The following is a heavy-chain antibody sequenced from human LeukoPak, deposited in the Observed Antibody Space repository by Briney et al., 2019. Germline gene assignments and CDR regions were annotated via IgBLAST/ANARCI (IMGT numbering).Heavy chain of an antibody. D-gene: IGHD2-2*02. J-gene: IGHJ3*02. Sequence: GGSLRLSCAASGFTFNSYAMSWVRQAPGKGLEGVSAISARGGTTYYADSVKGRFTISRDNSKNTLYLQMNSLGAEDTAVYYCAKEVAIPVSVDAFERWGQGTLVTVSS. CDR1: GFTFNSYA. V-gene: IGHV3-23*01. CDR2: ISARGGTT. CDR3: AKEVAIPVSVDAFER.